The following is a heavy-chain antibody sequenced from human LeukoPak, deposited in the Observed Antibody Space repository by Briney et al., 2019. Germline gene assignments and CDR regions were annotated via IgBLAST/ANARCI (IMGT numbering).Heavy chain of an antibody. Sequence: PSETLSLTCTVSCGSITSSNYYWGWIRQPPGKGLEWIGSFYYSGSTNYNPSLKSRVTISVDTSKNQFSLKLSSVTAADTAVYYCVYYYGSGSVEYWGQGTLVTVSS. V-gene: IGHV4-39*01. D-gene: IGHD3-10*01. CDR1: CGSITSSNYY. CDR3: VYYYGSGSVEY. J-gene: IGHJ4*02. CDR2: FYYSGST.